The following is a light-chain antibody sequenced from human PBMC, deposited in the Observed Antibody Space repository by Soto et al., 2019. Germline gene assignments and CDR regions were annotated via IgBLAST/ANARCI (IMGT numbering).Light chain of an antibody. CDR3: QQYGSFPFT. J-gene: IGKJ3*01. Sequence: EIVLTQSPGTLSLSPGERATLSCRASQSVSSSYLAWYQQKPGQAPRLLIYGASSRATGIPDRFSGSGSGTDFTVTISRMEPEDFAVYYCQQYGSFPFTSGPGTKVAIK. V-gene: IGKV3-20*01. CDR1: QSVSSSY. CDR2: GAS.